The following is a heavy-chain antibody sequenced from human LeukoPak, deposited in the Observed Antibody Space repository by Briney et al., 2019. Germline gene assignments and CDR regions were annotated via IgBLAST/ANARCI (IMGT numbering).Heavy chain of an antibody. Sequence: PSETLSLTCTVSGGSISSSSYYWGWIRQPPGKGLEWIGSIYYSGSTYCNPSLKSRVTISVDTSKNQFSLKLSSVTAADTAVYYCARNPHYDFWSGYLVYYYYGMDVWGQGTTVTVSS. V-gene: IGHV4-39*01. CDR3: ARNPHYDFWSGYLVYYYYGMDV. J-gene: IGHJ6*02. CDR2: IYYSGST. D-gene: IGHD3-3*01. CDR1: GGSISSSSYY.